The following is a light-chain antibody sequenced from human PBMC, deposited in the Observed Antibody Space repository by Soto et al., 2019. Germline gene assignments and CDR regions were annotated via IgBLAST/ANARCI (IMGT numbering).Light chain of an antibody. J-gene: IGKJ4*01. CDR2: GES. CDR3: QQYKNWPPVT. CDR1: QSVSTN. Sequence: EIVMTQSPATLSVSPGERATLSCRASQSVSTNLAWYQQKPGQAPRLLIYGESTRATGIPARFSGSGSGTEFTLTISSLQSEDFAIYYSQQYKNWPPVTFGGGTKVEIK. V-gene: IGKV3-15*01.